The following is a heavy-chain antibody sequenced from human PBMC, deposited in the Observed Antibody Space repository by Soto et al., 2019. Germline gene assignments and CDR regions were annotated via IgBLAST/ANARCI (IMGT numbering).Heavy chain of an antibody. J-gene: IGHJ4*02. CDR3: ARDSAILSYYFDY. Sequence: GGSLRLSCAASGFTFSSYGMHWVRQAPGKGLEWVAVIWYDGSNKYYADSVKGRFTISRDNSKNTLYLQMNSLRAEDTAVYYCARDSAILSYYFDYWGQGTLVTVSS. D-gene: IGHD6-25*01. CDR2: IWYDGSNK. CDR1: GFTFSSYG. V-gene: IGHV3-33*01.